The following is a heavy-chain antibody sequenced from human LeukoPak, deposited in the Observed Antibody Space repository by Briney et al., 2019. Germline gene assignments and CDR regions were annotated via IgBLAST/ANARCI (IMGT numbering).Heavy chain of an antibody. CDR1: GYTFTGYY. Sequence: ASVKVSCKASGYTFTGYYIHWVRQAPGQGLEWMGWINPNSGDTSYAETFQGRVTMTRDTSIRTAYMELSGLRSDDTAVYYCATGNYAYFDYWGQGTLVTVSS. CDR2: INPNSGDT. D-gene: IGHD1-7*01. J-gene: IGHJ4*02. V-gene: IGHV1-2*02. CDR3: ATGNYAYFDY.